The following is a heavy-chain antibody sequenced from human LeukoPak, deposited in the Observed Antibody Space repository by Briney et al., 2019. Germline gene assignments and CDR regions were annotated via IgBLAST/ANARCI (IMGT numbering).Heavy chain of an antibody. V-gene: IGHV3-11*04. J-gene: IGHJ6*03. D-gene: IGHD3-10*01. CDR3: ARGHQIRGVRYYYYYMDV. CDR1: VFTFSDYY. CDR2: ISSSGSTI. Sequence: GGSLRLSCAASVFTFSDYYMSWIRQAPGKGLEWVSYISSSGSTIYYADSVKGRFTISRDNAKNSLYLQMNSLRAEDTAVYYCARGHQIRGVRYYYYYMDVWGKGTTVTVSS.